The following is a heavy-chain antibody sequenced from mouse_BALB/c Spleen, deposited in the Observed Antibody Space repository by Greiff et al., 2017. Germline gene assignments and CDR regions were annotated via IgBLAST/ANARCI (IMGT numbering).Heavy chain of an antibody. CDR1: GYTFTSYW. D-gene: IGHD1-1*01. CDR2: IDPSDSYT. J-gene: IGHJ4*01. Sequence: QVQLQQPGAELVKPGASVKLSCKASGYTFTSYWMHWVKQRPGQGLEWIGEIDPSDSYTNYNQKFKGKATLTVDKSSSTAYMQLSSLTSEDSAVYYCARKAPFGTTVGDYWGQGTSVTVSS. CDR3: ARKAPFGTTVGDY. V-gene: IGHV1-69*02.